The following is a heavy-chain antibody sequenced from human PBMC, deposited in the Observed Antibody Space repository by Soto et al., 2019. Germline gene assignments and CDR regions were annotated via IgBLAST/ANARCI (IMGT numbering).Heavy chain of an antibody. V-gene: IGHV1-18*01. J-gene: IGHJ5*02. D-gene: IGHD3-22*01. Sequence: ASVKVSCKASGYTFTSYGISWVRQAPGQGLEWMGWISAYSGNTNYAQKLQGRVTMTTDTSTSTAYMELRSLRSDDTAVYYCARVPTYYYDSSGYSGPHNWFDPWGQGTLVTVSS. CDR2: ISAYSGNT. CDR3: ARVPTYYYDSSGYSGPHNWFDP. CDR1: GYTFTSYG.